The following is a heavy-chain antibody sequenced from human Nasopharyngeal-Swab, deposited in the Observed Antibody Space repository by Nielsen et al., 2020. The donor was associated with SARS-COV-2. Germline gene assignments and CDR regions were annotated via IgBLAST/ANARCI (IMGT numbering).Heavy chain of an antibody. CDR2: IYHSGST. J-gene: IGHJ4*02. V-gene: IGHV4-30-2*01. Sequence: SETLPLTCAVSGGSISSGGYSWSWIRQPPGKGLEWIGYIYHSGSTYYNPSLKSRVTISVDRSKNQFSLKLSSVTAADTAVYYCARGGVVPWFDYWGQGTLVTVSS. CDR3: ARGGVVPWFDY. CDR1: GGSISSGGYS. D-gene: IGHD3-3*01.